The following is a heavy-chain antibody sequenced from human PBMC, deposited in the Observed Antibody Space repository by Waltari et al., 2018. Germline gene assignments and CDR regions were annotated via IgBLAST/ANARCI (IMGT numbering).Heavy chain of an antibody. V-gene: IGHV1-69*06. D-gene: IGHD3-3*01. CDR3: AKGTYFLTIFGVTITDL. J-gene: IGHJ5*02. Sequence: VQLVQSGAEVKKPGSSVKVSCKASGGTFSSYAISWVRQAPGQGLEWMGGIIPIFGTENYAQKFQGRVTITADKSTSTAYMELSSLRAEDTAVYYCAKGTYFLTIFGVTITDLWGQGTLVTVSS. CDR1: GGTFSSYA. CDR2: IIPIFGTE.